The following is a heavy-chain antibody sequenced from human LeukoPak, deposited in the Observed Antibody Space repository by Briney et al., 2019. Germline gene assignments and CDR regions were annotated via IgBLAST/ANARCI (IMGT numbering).Heavy chain of an antibody. J-gene: IGHJ4*02. CDR3: ARGTIAAAGYYYFDY. CDR1: GFTFSSYW. Sequence: GGSLRLSCAASGFTFSSYWMSWVRQAPGKGLERVANIKQDGSEKYYVDSVKGRFTISRDNAKNSLYLQMNSLRAEDTAVYYCARGTIAAAGYYYFDYWGQGTQVTVSS. V-gene: IGHV3-7*04. CDR2: IKQDGSEK. D-gene: IGHD6-13*01.